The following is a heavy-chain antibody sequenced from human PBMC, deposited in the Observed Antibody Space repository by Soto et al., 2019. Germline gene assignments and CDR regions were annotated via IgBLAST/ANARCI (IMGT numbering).Heavy chain of an antibody. Sequence: QVQLQQWGAGLLKPSETLSLTCVVYGGSLSEYYWSWIRQPPGKGLEWIGEISRFEKSNYNPFYNPSLKSRVTISMDMSKSQFFLTLSSVTVADTAVYYCARGVDHSKSGYWGQGALVTVSS. D-gene: IGHD4-4*01. V-gene: IGHV4-34*02. J-gene: IGHJ4*02. CDR2: ISRFEKS. CDR1: GGSLSEYY. CDR3: ARGVDHSKSGY.